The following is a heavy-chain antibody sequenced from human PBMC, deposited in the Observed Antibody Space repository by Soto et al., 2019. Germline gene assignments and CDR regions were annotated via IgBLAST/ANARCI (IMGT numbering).Heavy chain of an antibody. V-gene: IGHV3-11*01. CDR1: GFTFSDYY. D-gene: IGHD3-10*01. Sequence: QVQLVESGGGLVKPGGSLRLSCAASGFTFSDYYMSWIRQAPGKGLGWVSYISSSGSTIYYADSVKGRFTISRDNAKNSLYLPMNSLRAEDTAVYYCARVYGSGVDLLNWFDPWGQGTLVTVSS. CDR3: ARVYGSGVDLLNWFDP. CDR2: ISSSGSTI. J-gene: IGHJ5*02.